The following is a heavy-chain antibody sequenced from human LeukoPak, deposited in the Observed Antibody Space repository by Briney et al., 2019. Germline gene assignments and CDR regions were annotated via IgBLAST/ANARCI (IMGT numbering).Heavy chain of an antibody. CDR2: INSEGTR. CDR3: ASPRSGDRGGYHDPCDI. J-gene: IGHJ3*02. D-gene: IGHD6-25*01. Sequence: GGSLRLSCAGSGFTFNNSWMHWGRQAPGEGLVWVSRINSEGTRSYADSVKGRFTISRDNAKNSLFLQINSLRVEHTAVHSCASPRSGDRGGYHDPCDIWGQGTMVTVSS. CDR1: GFTFNNSW. V-gene: IGHV3-74*01.